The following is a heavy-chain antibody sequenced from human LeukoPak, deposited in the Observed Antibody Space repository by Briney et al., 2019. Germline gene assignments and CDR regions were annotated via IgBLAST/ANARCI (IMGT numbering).Heavy chain of an antibody. Sequence: GGSLRLSCAASGFTFSNYAMTWVRQAPGKGLEWVSTISATAGTTYYADSVKGRFTISRDSSKNALHLQMNSLRAEDTAIYYCAKDHDSAWQDKCFLHWGQGTLVTVSS. CDR1: GFTFSNYA. D-gene: IGHD6-19*01. CDR2: ISATAGTT. V-gene: IGHV3-23*01. CDR3: AKDHDSAWQDKCFLH. J-gene: IGHJ1*01.